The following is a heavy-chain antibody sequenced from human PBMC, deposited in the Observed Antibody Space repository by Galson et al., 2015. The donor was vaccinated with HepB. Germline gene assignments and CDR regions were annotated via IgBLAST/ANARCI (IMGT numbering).Heavy chain of an antibody. D-gene: IGHD2-2*01. Sequence: SVKVSCKASGGTFSSYAISWVRQAPGQGLEWMGGIIPIFGTANYAQKFQGRVTITADESTSTAYMELSSLRSEDTAVYYCARSYCSSTSRHGMDVWGQGTTVTVSS. V-gene: IGHV1-69*13. CDR1: GGTFSSYA. CDR2: IIPIFGTA. J-gene: IGHJ6*02. CDR3: ARSYCSSTSRHGMDV.